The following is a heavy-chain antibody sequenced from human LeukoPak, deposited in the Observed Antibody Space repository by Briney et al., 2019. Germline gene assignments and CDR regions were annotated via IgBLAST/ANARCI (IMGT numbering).Heavy chain of an antibody. D-gene: IGHD6-19*01. J-gene: IGHJ6*03. CDR2: IYTSGST. Sequence: PSETLSLTCTVSGGSISSYYWSWIRQPAGKGLEWIGRIYTSGSTNYNPSLKGRVTMSVDTSKNQFSLKLSSVTAADTAVYYCARDLYSSGWYGYYYYMDVCGKGTTVTVSS. CDR3: ARDLYSSGWYGYYYYMDV. V-gene: IGHV4-4*07. CDR1: GGSISSYY.